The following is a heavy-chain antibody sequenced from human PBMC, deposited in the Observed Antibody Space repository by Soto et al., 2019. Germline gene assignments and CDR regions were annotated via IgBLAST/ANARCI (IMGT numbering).Heavy chain of an antibody. CDR3: ALRGGCTGDSCYSA. CDR2: IYWDDSK. V-gene: IGHV2-5*02. D-gene: IGHD2-15*01. Sequence: QITLKESGPTLVKPTQTLTLTCTFSGFSLNTRGVGVGWIRQPPGKALDWLALIYWDDSKRYSPSLKSRLTNTKDTSKNQVILPMTNMDPVDTATYYCALRGGCTGDSCYSAWGQGILVTVSS. CDR1: GFSLNTRGVG. J-gene: IGHJ5*02.